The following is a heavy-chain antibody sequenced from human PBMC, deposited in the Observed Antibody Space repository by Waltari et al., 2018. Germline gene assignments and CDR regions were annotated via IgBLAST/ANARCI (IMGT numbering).Heavy chain of an antibody. CDR2: IKQFGSEK. V-gene: IGHV3-7*04. CDR3: ARSRVGATTSPLLWYFDL. Sequence: EVQLVESGGGLVQPGGSLRLSCAASGFNLNNYWMTWVRQAPGKGLEWVANIKQFGSEKYYVDSVNGRLSISRDNAKNSLFLQMNSLSAEDTAVYYCARSRVGATTSPLLWYFDLWGRGTLVTVSS. CDR1: GFNLNNYW. J-gene: IGHJ2*01. D-gene: IGHD1-26*01.